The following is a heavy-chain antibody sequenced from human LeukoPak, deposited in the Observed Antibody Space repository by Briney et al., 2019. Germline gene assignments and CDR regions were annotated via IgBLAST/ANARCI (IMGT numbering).Heavy chain of an antibody. CDR3: AGRVGDSALDI. CDR2: IAYTGST. V-gene: IGHV4-59*08. Sequence: SETLSLTCTVSGGSISSYYWSWIRQPPGKGLEWIGYIAYTGSTNYNPSLKSRVTISVDTSKNQFSLKLGSVTVADTAVYYCAGRVGDSALDIWGPGTMVTVSS. J-gene: IGHJ3*02. CDR1: GGSISSYY. D-gene: IGHD1-26*01.